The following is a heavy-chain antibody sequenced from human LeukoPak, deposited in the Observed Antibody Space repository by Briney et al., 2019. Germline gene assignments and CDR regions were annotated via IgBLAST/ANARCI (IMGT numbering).Heavy chain of an antibody. D-gene: IGHD3-10*01. CDR1: GFTFSSYG. J-gene: IGHJ4*02. V-gene: IGHV3-23*01. Sequence: GGSLRLSCAASGFTFSSYGMSWVRQAPGKGLEWVSAISGSGGSTYYADSVKGRFTISRDNSKNALYLQMNSLRAEDTAVYYCARVVPPTDYGSGSYFWDPYYFDYWGQGTLVTVSS. CDR2: ISGSGGST. CDR3: ARVVPPTDYGSGSYFWDPYYFDY.